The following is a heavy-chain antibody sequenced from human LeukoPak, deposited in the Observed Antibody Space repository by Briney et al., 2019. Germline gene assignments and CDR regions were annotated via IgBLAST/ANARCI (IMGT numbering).Heavy chain of an antibody. V-gene: IGHV3-21*01. J-gene: IGHJ4*02. Sequence: GGSLRLSCAASGFTFSTYSMNRVRQAPGKGLEWVSSMDSSSRYIYYADSVKGRFTISRDNAKNSLYLQMNSLRAEDTAVYYCARGWSGSYYDFDYWGQGTLVTVSS. CDR2: MDSSSRYI. D-gene: IGHD1-26*01. CDR3: ARGWSGSYYDFDY. CDR1: GFTFSTYS.